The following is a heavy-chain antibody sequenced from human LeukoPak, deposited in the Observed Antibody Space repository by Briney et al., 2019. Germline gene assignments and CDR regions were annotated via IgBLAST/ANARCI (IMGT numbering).Heavy chain of an antibody. CDR3: AKDSPVATR. D-gene: IGHD2-15*01. CDR1: VFTFSSSA. CDR2: ITDSGDGT. J-gene: IGHJ4*02. Sequence: AGGSLRLSCAASVFTFSSSAISSVRQAPGKRLRWVSSITDSGDGTYYADSVKGRFTISRDDSKNTLYLQMNSLRAEDTAVYYCAKDSPVATRWGQGTLVTVSS. V-gene: IGHV3-23*01.